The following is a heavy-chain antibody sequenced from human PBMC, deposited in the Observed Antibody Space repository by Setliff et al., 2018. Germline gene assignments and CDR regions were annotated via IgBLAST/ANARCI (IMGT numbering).Heavy chain of an antibody. Sequence: GASVKVSRKASGYTLSNSILSWVRQAPGQGLEWMGAIIPIFGTPNYAQKFQDRVTITAGVSTSTAYMELSSLRSDDTAVYYCARDGAYCSGGSCYSFDYWGQGTPVTVSS. J-gene: IGHJ4*02. D-gene: IGHD2-15*01. CDR1: GYTLSNSI. CDR3: ARDGAYCSGGSCYSFDY. CDR2: IIPIFGTP. V-gene: IGHV1-69*13.